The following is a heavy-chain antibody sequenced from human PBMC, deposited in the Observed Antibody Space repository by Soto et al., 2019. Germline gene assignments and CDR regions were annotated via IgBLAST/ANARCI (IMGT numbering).Heavy chain of an antibody. Sequence: QVQLVQSGAEVKKPGSSVTVSCKDSGGTSSSYAISWVRQATGQGLEWMGGSIPILGKANYAQKFQGRVTITADESTSTVSMELRSLRSEDTAVYYGARWYRSGWLNVKWGQVTLVTVSA. J-gene: IGHJ4*02. CDR3: ARWYRSGWLNVK. CDR1: GGTSSSYA. V-gene: IGHV1-69*11. CDR2: SIPILGKA. D-gene: IGHD6-19*01.